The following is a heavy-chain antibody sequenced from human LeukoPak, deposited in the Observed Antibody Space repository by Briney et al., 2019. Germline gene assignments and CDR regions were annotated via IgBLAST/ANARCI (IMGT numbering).Heavy chain of an antibody. CDR1: GGSISSSTYY. Sequence: SETLSLTCTVSGGSISSSTYYWGWIRQPPGKGLEWIGSIYYSGSTYYNPSLKSRVTISVDTSKNQFSLKLTSVTAADTAVYYCARDRYYYGSGEDAFDIWGQGTMVTVSS. V-gene: IGHV4-39*07. D-gene: IGHD3-10*01. CDR3: ARDRYYYGSGEDAFDI. J-gene: IGHJ3*02. CDR2: IYYSGST.